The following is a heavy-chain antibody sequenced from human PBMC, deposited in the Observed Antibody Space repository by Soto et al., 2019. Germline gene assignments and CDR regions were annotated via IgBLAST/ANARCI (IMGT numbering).Heavy chain of an antibody. CDR3: ARDLDGSGSYYTDY. V-gene: IGHV1-18*01. D-gene: IGHD3-10*01. CDR1: GYMFVTYG. CDR2: ISAYNGNT. J-gene: IGHJ4*02. Sequence: QVQLVQSGAEVKKPGASVKVSCTASGYMFVTYGINWVRQAPGQGLEWMGWISAYNGNTKYAQNLQGRVTMTTDASTSTAYMEMRSLRSDDTAVYYCARDLDGSGSYYTDYWGPGTLVTVSS.